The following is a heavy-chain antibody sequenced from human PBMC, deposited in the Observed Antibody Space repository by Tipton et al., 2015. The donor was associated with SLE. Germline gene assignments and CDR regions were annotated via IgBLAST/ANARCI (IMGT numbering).Heavy chain of an antibody. J-gene: IGHJ3*02. Sequence: TLSLTCTVSGGSISSYYWSWIRQPPGKGLEWIGYIYYSGSTNYNPSLKSRVTISVDTSKNQFSLKLSSVTAADTAVYYCAREGDSSGYSDAFDIWGQGTMVTVSS. CDR2: IYYSGST. V-gene: IGHV4-59*01. D-gene: IGHD3-22*01. CDR3: AREGDSSGYSDAFDI. CDR1: GGSISSYY.